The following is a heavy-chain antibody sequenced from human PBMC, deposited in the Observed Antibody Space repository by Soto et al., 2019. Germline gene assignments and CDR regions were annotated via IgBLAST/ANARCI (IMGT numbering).Heavy chain of an antibody. CDR3: ASSGSIVDY. J-gene: IGHJ4*02. Sequence: ASVKVSSKASGYTFTSYYMHWVRQAPGQGLEWMGIINPSGGSTSYAQKFQGRVTMTRDTSTSTVYMELSSLSSEDTAVYYCASSGSIVDYWGQGTLVTVSS. CDR1: GYTFTSYY. CDR2: INPSGGST. D-gene: IGHD1-1*01. V-gene: IGHV1-46*01.